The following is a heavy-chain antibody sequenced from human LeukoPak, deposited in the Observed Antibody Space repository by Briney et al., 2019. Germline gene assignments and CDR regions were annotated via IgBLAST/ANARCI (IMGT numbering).Heavy chain of an antibody. Sequence: ASVKVSCKVSGYTLTELSMHWVRQAPGKGLEWMGGFDPEDGETIYAQKFQGRVTMTEDTSTDTAYMELSSLRSEDTAVYYCATIPERYCGGDCSSVYFDYWGQGTLVTVSS. CDR1: GYTLTELS. CDR3: ATIPERYCGGDCSSVYFDY. V-gene: IGHV1-24*01. CDR2: FDPEDGET. J-gene: IGHJ4*02. D-gene: IGHD2-21*02.